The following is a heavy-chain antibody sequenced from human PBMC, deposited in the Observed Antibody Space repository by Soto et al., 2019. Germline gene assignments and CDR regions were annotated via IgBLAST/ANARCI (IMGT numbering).Heavy chain of an antibody. Sequence: QVQLVQSGAEVKKPGSSVKVSCKASGGTFSSYTISWVRQAPGQGLEWMGRIIPILGIANYAQKFQGRVTINADKSTSTAYMELSSLRSEDTAVYYCARAGAYCGGDCYSDFDYWGQGTLVTVSS. CDR2: IIPILGIA. D-gene: IGHD2-21*02. V-gene: IGHV1-69*02. CDR3: ARAGAYCGGDCYSDFDY. CDR1: GGTFSSYT. J-gene: IGHJ4*02.